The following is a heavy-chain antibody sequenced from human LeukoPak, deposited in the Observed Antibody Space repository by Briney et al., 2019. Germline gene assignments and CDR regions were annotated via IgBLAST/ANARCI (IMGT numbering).Heavy chain of an antibody. CDR3: ARDSGYDYVWGSYRYPYYFDY. D-gene: IGHD3-16*02. V-gene: IGHV1-2*02. CDR1: GYTFTGYY. J-gene: IGHJ4*02. Sequence: ASVKVSCKASGYTFTGYYMHWVRQAPGQGLEWMGWINPNSGGTNYAQKFQGRVTMTRDTSISTAYMELSRLRSDDTAVYYCARDSGYDYVWGSYRYPYYFDYWGRGTLVTVSS. CDR2: INPNSGGT.